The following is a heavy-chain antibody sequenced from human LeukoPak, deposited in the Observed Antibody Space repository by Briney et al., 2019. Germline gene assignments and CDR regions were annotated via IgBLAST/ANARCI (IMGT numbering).Heavy chain of an antibody. CDR1: GYTFISYD. V-gene: IGHV1-8*01. CDR2: MNPNSGNT. CDR3: ARGRAGSGYYYGTTS. J-gene: IGHJ6*02. Sequence: ASVKVSCKASGYTFISYDINWVRQATGQGLEWMGWMNPNSGNTDYAEKFQGRVTMTSDTSISTAYMEVSSLRSEDTAVYYCARGRAGSGYYYGTTSGAKGPRSPSP. D-gene: IGHD2-8*02.